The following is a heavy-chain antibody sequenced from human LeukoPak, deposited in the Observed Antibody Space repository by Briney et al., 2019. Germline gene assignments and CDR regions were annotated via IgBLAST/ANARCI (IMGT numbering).Heavy chain of an antibody. Sequence: SETLSLTCTVSGYSISTGYYWDWIRQPPGKGLEWIGTFYHGGSTNYNPSLKSRVTISVDKSKNQFSLKLSSVTAADTAVYYCASAASSIAARIYYFDYWGQGTLVTVSS. CDR1: GYSISTGYY. V-gene: IGHV4-38-2*02. J-gene: IGHJ4*02. CDR2: FYHGGST. D-gene: IGHD6-6*01. CDR3: ASAASSIAARIYYFDY.